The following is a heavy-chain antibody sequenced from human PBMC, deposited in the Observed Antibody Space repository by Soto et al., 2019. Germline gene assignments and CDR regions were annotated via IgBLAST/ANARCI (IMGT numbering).Heavy chain of an antibody. CDR2: ISYDGSNK. Sequence: PGGSLRLSCAASGFTFSSYGMHWVRQAPGKGLEWVAVISYDGSNKYYADSVKGRFTISRDNSKNTLYLQMNSLRAEDTAVYYCAKDLKGYDSRVLPRNLEDLDLIGSWGQGTLVTVSS. V-gene: IGHV3-30*18. CDR3: AKDLKGYDSRVLPRNLEDLDLIGS. D-gene: IGHD3-22*01. J-gene: IGHJ5*02. CDR1: GFTFSSYG.